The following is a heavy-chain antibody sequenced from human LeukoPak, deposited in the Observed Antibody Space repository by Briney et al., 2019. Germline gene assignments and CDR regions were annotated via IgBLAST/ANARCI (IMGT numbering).Heavy chain of an antibody. Sequence: GGSLRLSCAASGFTFSSYSMNWVRQAPGKGLEWVSSISSSSSYIYYADSVKGRFTISRDNAKNSLYLQMNSLRAEDTAVYYCARAKLTTIFGVVTPRGFDPGGQGTLVTVSS. CDR2: ISSSSSYI. CDR1: GFTFSSYS. J-gene: IGHJ5*02. V-gene: IGHV3-21*01. CDR3: ARAKLTTIFGVVTPRGFDP. D-gene: IGHD3-3*01.